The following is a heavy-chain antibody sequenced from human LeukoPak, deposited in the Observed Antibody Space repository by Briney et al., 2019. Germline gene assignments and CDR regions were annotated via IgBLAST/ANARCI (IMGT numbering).Heavy chain of an antibody. V-gene: IGHV3-23*01. CDR2: ISDSGAST. CDR3: AKDRVVGSTYYFDY. Sequence: GGSLRLSCAASGLTFSSYTMSWVRQAPGKGLEWVSAISDSGASTYYADSVKGRFTISRDNSKNTLFLQMNSLRAEDTAVYYCAKDRVVGSTYYFDYWGQGTLVTVSS. J-gene: IGHJ4*02. CDR1: GLTFSSYT. D-gene: IGHD1-26*01.